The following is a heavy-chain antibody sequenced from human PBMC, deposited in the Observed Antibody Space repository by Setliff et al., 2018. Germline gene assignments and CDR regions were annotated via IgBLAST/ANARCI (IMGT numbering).Heavy chain of an antibody. CDR1: GGSISSYY. CDR3: VREGLYDILTGYSLPTPFDP. CDR2: INHSGST. J-gene: IGHJ5*02. V-gene: IGHV4-34*01. D-gene: IGHD3-9*01. Sequence: PSETLSLTCSVSGGSISSYYWSWIRQPPGKGLEWIGEINHSGSTNYSPSLKSRVTISVDTSKDQFSLKLSSVTAADTAVYYRVREGLYDILTGYSLPTPFDPWGQGTLVTVSS.